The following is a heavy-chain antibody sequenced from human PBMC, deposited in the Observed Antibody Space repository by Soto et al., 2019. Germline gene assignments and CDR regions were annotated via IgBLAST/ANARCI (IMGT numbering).Heavy chain of an antibody. J-gene: IGHJ4*02. CDR1: GFTFSNAW. CDR2: IKSKTDGGTT. Sequence: GGSLRLSCAASGFTFSNAWMNWVRQAPGKGLEWVGRIKSKTDGGTTDYAAPVKGRFTISRDDSKNTLYLQMNSLKTEDTAVYYCTGITYYYGSGSYYLYYFDYWGQGTLVTVSS. D-gene: IGHD3-10*01. CDR3: TGITYYYGSGSYYLYYFDY. V-gene: IGHV3-15*07.